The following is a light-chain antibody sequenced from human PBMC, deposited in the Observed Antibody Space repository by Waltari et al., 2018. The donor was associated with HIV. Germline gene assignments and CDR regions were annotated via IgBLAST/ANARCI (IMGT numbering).Light chain of an antibody. CDR2: LGS. V-gene: IGKV2-28*01. Sequence: DIAMMQSPDSLAVSPGESASIPCRSSQNLLHTNGHNYLDWYPQRPGQAPELLIYLGSQRASGVPDRIAGSGSGTSFILKINRVEAEDVGVYYCMHGQQTPVFGQGTKVEIK. CDR3: MHGQQTPV. CDR1: QNLLHTNGHNY. J-gene: IGKJ1*01.